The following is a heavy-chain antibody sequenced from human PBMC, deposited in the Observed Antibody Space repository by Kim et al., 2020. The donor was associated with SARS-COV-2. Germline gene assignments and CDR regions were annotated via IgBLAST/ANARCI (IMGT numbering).Heavy chain of an antibody. J-gene: IGHJ4*02. V-gene: IGHV4-39*01. CDR1: GGSISSSSYY. CDR2: IYYSGST. CDR3: ARQIQLPDNMTISD. Sequence: SETLSLTCTVSGGSISSSSYYWGWIRQPPGKGLEWIGSIYYSGSTYYNPSLKSRVTISVDTSKNQFSLKLSSVTAADTAVYYCARQIQLPDNMTISDWGQGTLVTVSS. D-gene: IGHD5-18*01.